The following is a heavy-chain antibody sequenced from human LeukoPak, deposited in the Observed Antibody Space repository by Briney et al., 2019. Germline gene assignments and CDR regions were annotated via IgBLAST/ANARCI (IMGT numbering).Heavy chain of an antibody. Sequence: SETLSLTCTVSGGSISSGSHYWGWIRQPPGKGLEWIGSIYYSGSTDYNPSLKSRVTISVDTSKNQFSLKVNSVTAADTAVYYCARRRAGDYSFFDYWGQGTLVTVST. CDR1: GGSISSGSHY. D-gene: IGHD4-17*01. CDR2: IYYSGST. V-gene: IGHV4-39*01. J-gene: IGHJ4*02. CDR3: ARRRAGDYSFFDY.